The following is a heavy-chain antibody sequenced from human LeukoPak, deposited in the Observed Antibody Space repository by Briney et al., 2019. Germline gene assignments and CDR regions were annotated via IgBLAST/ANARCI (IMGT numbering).Heavy chain of an antibody. Sequence: SETLSLTCTVSGGSISSDGYYWSWIRQHPGKGLEWIGYIYYSGSTYYNPSLKSRVTISVDTSKNQFSLKLSSVTTADTAVYYCARVGVLEWLSNNWFDPWGQGTLVTVSS. V-gene: IGHV4-31*03. CDR1: GGSISSDGYY. D-gene: IGHD3-3*01. CDR2: IYYSGST. J-gene: IGHJ5*02. CDR3: ARVGVLEWLSNNWFDP.